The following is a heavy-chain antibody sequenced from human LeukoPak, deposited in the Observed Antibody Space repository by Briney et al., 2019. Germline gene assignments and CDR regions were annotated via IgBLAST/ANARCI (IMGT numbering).Heavy chain of an antibody. D-gene: IGHD2/OR15-2a*01. CDR2: IYYSGST. Sequence: SETLSLTCAVYGGSISSYYWSWIRQPPGKGLEWIGYIYYSGSTNYNPSLKSRVTISVDTSKNQFSLKLSSVTAADTAVYYCARTIGISRTPYYYYYMDVWGKGTTVTISS. V-gene: IGHV4-59*01. J-gene: IGHJ6*03. CDR1: GGSISSYY. CDR3: ARTIGISRTPYYYYYMDV.